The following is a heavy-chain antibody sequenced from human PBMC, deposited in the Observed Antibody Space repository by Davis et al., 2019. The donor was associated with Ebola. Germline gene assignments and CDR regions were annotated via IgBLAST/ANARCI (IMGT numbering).Heavy chain of an antibody. V-gene: IGHV4-34*01. D-gene: IGHD3-3*01. CDR3: ARGRGLRFLEWLPRLDY. CDR2: INHSGST. J-gene: IGHJ4*02. Sequence: MPSETLSLTCAVYGGSFSGYYLSWIRQPPGKGLEWIGEINHSGSTNYNPSPKSRVTISVDTSKNQFSLKLSSVTAADTAVYYCARGRGLRFLEWLPRLDYWGQGTLVTVSS. CDR1: GGSFSGYY.